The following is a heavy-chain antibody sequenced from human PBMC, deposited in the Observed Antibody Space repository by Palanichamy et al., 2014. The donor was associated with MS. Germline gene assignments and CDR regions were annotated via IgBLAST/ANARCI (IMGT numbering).Heavy chain of an antibody. CDR1: GYTFTSYY. CDR2: INPSGGST. J-gene: IGHJ4*02. CDR3: FALGYCSSTSCREDY. V-gene: IGHV1-46*01. Sequence: ASGYTFTSYYMHWVRRAPGQGLEWMGIINPSGGSTSYAQKFQGRVTMTRDTSTSTVYMELSSLRSEDTAVYYCFALGYCSSTSCREDYWGQGTLVTVSS. D-gene: IGHD2-2*01.